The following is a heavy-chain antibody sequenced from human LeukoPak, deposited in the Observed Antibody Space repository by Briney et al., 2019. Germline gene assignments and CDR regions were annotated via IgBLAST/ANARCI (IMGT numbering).Heavy chain of an antibody. V-gene: IGHV4-59*08. CDR1: GGSISSYY. J-gene: IGHJ5*02. CDR3: AGHRDDYGDNWFDP. CDR2: MYYSGST. Sequence: SETLSLTCTVSGGSISSYYWSWIRQPPGKGLEWIGYMYYSGSTNYNPSLKSRVTISLDTSKNQFSLKLSSVTATDTAVYYCAGHRDDYGDNWFDPWGQGTLVTVSS. D-gene: IGHD4-17*01.